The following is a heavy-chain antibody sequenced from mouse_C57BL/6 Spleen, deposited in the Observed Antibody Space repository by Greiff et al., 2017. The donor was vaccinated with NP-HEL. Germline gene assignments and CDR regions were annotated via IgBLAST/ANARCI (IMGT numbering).Heavy chain of an antibody. CDR3: ARIEGGDYGSSYGSFDV. V-gene: IGHV8-8*01. D-gene: IGHD1-1*01. J-gene: IGHJ1*03. CDR2: IWWDDDK. Sequence: QVTLKVSGPGIFQPSQTLSLPCSFSGFSLSTFGMGVGWIRQPSGKGLEWLAHIWWDDDKYSNPALKGRPTILKDTYKNQILLKNAKVDTADTATYYCARIEGGDYGSSYGSFDVWGTGTTVTVSS. CDR1: GFSLSTFGMG.